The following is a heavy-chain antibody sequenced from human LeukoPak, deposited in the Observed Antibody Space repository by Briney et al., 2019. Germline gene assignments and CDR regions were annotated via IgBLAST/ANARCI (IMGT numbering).Heavy chain of an antibody. CDR3: ARNSGDY. CDR2: IYSSGNT. Sequence: SETLSLTCTVTGDSMGTYYWSFIRQPAGKGLEWIGRIYSSGNTNYNPSLKSRVTMSLDACKNQFSLKVSSVTAADTAVYYCARNSGDYWGQGTLVTVSS. V-gene: IGHV4-4*07. CDR1: GDSMGTYY. J-gene: IGHJ4*02. D-gene: IGHD4-23*01.